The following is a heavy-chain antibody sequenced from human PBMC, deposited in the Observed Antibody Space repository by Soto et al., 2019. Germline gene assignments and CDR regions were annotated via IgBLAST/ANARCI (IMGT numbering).Heavy chain of an antibody. Sequence: PGGSLRLSCAASVFTFSSYGMHWVRQAPGKGLEWVAVISYDGSNKYYADSVKGRFTISRDNSKNTLYLQMNSLRAEDTAVYYCAKDCGPDDILTDYYYYYGMDVWGQGTTVTVSS. CDR3: AKDCGPDDILTDYYYYYGMDV. D-gene: IGHD3-9*01. CDR2: ISYDGSNK. V-gene: IGHV3-30*18. CDR1: VFTFSSYG. J-gene: IGHJ6*02.